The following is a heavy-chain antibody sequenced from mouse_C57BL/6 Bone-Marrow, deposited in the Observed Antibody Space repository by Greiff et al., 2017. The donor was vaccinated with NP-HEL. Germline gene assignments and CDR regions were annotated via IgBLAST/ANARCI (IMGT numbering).Heavy chain of an antibody. D-gene: IGHD2-2*01. V-gene: IGHV1-72*01. Sequence: VQLQQPGAELVKPGASAKLSCKASGYTFTSYWMHWVKQRPGRGLEWIGRIDPNSGGTKYNEKFKSKATLTVDKPSSTAYMQLSSLTSEDSAVYYCARGGTMVTNYAMDYWGQGTSVTVSS. J-gene: IGHJ4*01. CDR2: IDPNSGGT. CDR1: GYTFTSYW. CDR3: ARGGTMVTNYAMDY.